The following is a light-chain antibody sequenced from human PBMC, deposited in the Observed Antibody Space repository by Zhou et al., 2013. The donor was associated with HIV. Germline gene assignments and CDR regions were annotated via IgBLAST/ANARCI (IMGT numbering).Light chain of an antibody. Sequence: EIVLTQSPGTLSLSPGERATLSCRASQSVSSSFLAWYQQKPGRAPTLLIYETSNRITGIPDRFSGSGSGTDFTLTINRLEPEDFAVYFCQRGFAFGPGTKVEI. CDR1: QSVSSSF. V-gene: IGKV3D-20*02. J-gene: IGKJ3*01. CDR3: QRGFA. CDR2: ETS.